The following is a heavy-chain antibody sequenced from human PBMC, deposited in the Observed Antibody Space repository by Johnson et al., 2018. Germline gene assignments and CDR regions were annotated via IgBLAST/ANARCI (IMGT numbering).Heavy chain of an antibody. V-gene: IGHV4-34*01. D-gene: IGHD1-1*01. CDR2: INHIGST. Sequence: QVQLQQWSAGLLKPSETLSLTCAVYGGSFSGYYWSWLRQPPGKGLEWIGEINHIGSTHYNPSLKRRVTISVDTSKNQFSLKLRTVTAADTAGYYCARDSPREVLSAGYNQYGMDVWGQGTTVTVSS. CDR3: ARDSPREVLSAGYNQYGMDV. J-gene: IGHJ6*02. CDR1: GGSFSGYY.